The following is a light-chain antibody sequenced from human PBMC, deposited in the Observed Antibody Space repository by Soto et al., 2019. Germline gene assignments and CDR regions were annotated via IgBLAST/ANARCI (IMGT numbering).Light chain of an antibody. Sequence: QSVLTQPPSVSGAPGQRVTISCTGSSSNIGAGYDVHWYRQLPGTAPKLLIYGDRSRPSGVPARFSGSKSDTSASLAITGLQAEDEADYYCQSYDSSLSAYVFGTGTKLTVL. J-gene: IGLJ1*01. CDR1: SSNIGAGYD. CDR3: QSYDSSLSAYV. V-gene: IGLV1-40*01. CDR2: GDR.